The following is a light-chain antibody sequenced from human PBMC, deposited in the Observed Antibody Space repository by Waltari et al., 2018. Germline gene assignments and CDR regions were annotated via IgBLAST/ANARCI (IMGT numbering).Light chain of an antibody. CDR1: HPNPGSHH. CDR2: RNN. Sequence: QSVLTQPPSASETPGQRVTISCSGSHPNPGSHHPYWYQQPPGSAPKLLIYRNNLRPSGVPDRFSASKYGTLASLVISGLRSEDEGVYYCASWDESHYVFGGGTTVTVL. J-gene: IGLJ1*01. V-gene: IGLV1-47*01. CDR3: ASWDESHYV.